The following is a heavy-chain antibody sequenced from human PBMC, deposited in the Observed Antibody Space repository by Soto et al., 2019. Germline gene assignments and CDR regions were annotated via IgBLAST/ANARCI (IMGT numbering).Heavy chain of an antibody. CDR3: ARWGSSPGLYYYYLDV. CDR1: GYTFTGYY. Sequence: ASVKVSCKASGYTFTGYYMHWVRQAPGQGLEWMGWINPNSGGTNYAQKFQGWVTMTRDTSISTAYMELSRLRSDDTAVYYCARWGSSPGLYYYYLDVWGKGTTVTVSS. V-gene: IGHV1-2*04. D-gene: IGHD6-19*01. J-gene: IGHJ6*03. CDR2: INPNSGGT.